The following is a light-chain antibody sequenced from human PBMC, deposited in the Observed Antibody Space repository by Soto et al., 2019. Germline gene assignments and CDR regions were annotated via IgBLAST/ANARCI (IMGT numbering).Light chain of an antibody. CDR1: QGIAKD. CDR3: LQNYYSFRT. Sequence: AIQLTQSPSSLSASVGDRVTITCRASQGIAKDLGWYQQKPGKAPRLLIFGASFLQSGVPSRFSGSGSGTDFTLTINGLQPEDFATYYCLQNYYSFRTFDQGTKVELK. J-gene: IGKJ1*01. CDR2: GAS. V-gene: IGKV1-6*01.